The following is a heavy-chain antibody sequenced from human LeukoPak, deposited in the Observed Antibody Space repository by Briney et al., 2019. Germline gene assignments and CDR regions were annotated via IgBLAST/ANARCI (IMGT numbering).Heavy chain of an antibody. CDR2: IYYSGST. CDR3: ARHSEQQLDRYFQL. Sequence: PSETLSLTCTVSGGSISSSSYYWSWIRQPPGKGPEWIGYIYYSGSTKYNSSLKSRVTISVDTSKNQFSLKLSSVTAADTAVYYCARHSEQQLDRYFQLWGQGTLVTVSS. V-gene: IGHV4-61*05. D-gene: IGHD6-13*01. CDR1: GGSISSSSYY. J-gene: IGHJ1*01.